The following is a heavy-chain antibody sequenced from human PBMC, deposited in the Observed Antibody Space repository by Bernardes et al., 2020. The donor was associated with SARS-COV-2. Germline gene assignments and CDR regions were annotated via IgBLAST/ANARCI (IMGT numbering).Heavy chain of an antibody. D-gene: IGHD6-19*01. CDR3: AKAPGSGWSSDYFDS. CDR2: IGAGGDT. J-gene: IGHJ4*02. V-gene: IGHV3-23*01. Sequence: GGSLRLSCAASGFTFSSCAMSWVRQAPGKGLEWVSHIGAGGDTYYADSVEGRFIVSSDNSKNTLFLQMSSLRAEDTALDYCAKAPGSGWSSDYFDSWGQGTLLTVSS. CDR1: GFTFSSCA.